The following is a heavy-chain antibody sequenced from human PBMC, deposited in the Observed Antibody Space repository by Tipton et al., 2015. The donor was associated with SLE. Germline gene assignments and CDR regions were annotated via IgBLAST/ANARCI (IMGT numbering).Heavy chain of an antibody. Sequence: TLSLTCAVSGYSISSGYYWGWIRQPPGKGLEWIGSIYHSGSTYYNPSLKSRVTISVDTSKNQFSLKLSSVTAADTAVYYCARPRQDSSSYYFDYWGQGTLVTASS. D-gene: IGHD3/OR15-3a*01. CDR2: IYHSGST. CDR3: ARPRQDSSSYYFDY. J-gene: IGHJ4*02. V-gene: IGHV4-38-2*01. CDR1: GYSISSGYY.